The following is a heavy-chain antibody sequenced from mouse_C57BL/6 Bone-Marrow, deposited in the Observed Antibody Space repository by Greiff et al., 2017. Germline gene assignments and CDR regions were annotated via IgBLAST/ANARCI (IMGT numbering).Heavy chain of an antibody. D-gene: IGHD3-3*01. J-gene: IGHJ4*01. V-gene: IGHV5-16*01. Sequence: EVQLVESEGGLVQPGSSMKLSCTASGYTFSDYYMAWVRQVPEQGLEWVANINYDGSSTYYLESLKSRFIISRDTATNIPYLQLSSLKSEDTATYDCARDRGCDDMDYWGQGTSVTVSS. CDR2: INYDGSST. CDR1: GYTFSDYY. CDR3: ARDRGCDDMDY.